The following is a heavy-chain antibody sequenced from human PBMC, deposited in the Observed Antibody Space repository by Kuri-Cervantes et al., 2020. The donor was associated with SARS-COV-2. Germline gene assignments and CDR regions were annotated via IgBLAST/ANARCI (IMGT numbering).Heavy chain of an antibody. CDR1: GFTFSDYY. V-gene: IGHV3-11*06. D-gene: IGHD6-13*01. J-gene: IGHJ4*02. CDR2: ISNSGSYT. Sequence: GGSLRLSCAGSGFTFSDYYMTWIRQAPGKGLEWVSYISNSGSYTNYADSVKGRFTISRGNAKKSLYLQMSSLRGDDTAVYYCARGRQQLPWNFGYWGQGILVTVSS. CDR3: ARGRQQLPWNFGY.